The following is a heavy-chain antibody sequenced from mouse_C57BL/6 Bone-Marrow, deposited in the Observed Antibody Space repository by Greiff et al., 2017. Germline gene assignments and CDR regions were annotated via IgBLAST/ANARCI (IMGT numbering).Heavy chain of an antibody. J-gene: IGHJ3*01. Sequence: VKLMESGAELAKPGASVKLSCKASGYTFTSYWMHWVKQRPGQGLEWIGYINPSSGYTKYNQKFKDKATLTAYKSSSTAYMQLSSLTYEDSAVYYCATSYYRADWGQGTLVTVSA. D-gene: IGHD2-12*01. CDR3: ATSYYRAD. CDR1: GYTFTSYW. V-gene: IGHV1-7*01. CDR2: INPSSGYT.